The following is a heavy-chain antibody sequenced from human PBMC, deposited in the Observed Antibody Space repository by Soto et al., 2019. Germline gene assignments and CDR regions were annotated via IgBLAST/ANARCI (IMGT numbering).Heavy chain of an antibody. J-gene: IGHJ4*02. CDR2: IYYSGTS. D-gene: IGHD3-10*01. Sequence: SETLSLTCTVSGGSISSGGYYWSWIRQPPGKGLEWIGTIYYSGTSYHNPSLKSRVTISVDTSKNQFSLKLSSVTAADTVVYYCASRKSSPYFDYWGQGTLVTVSS. V-gene: IGHV4-39*01. CDR1: GGSISSGGYY. CDR3: ASRKSSPYFDY.